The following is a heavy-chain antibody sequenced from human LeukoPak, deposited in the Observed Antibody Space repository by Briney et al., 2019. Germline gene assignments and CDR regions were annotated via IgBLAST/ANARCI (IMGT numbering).Heavy chain of an antibody. D-gene: IGHD1-7*01. CDR1: GFTFSSYW. CDR3: ARDGTGTTYYSYYYYMDV. J-gene: IGHJ6*03. Sequence: GGSLRLSCAASGFTFSSYWMHWVRQAPGKGLVWVSRINSDGSSTSYADSVKGRFTISRDNAKNTLYLQMNSLRAEDTAVYYCARDGTGTTYYSYYYYMDVWGKGTTVTVSS. V-gene: IGHV3-74*01. CDR2: INSDGSST.